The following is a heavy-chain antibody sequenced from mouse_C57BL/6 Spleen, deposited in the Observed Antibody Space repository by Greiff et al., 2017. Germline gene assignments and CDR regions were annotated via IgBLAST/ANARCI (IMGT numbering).Heavy chain of an antibody. D-gene: IGHD4-1*01. CDR2: IDPSDSET. Sequence: QVQLQQPGAELVRPGSSVKLSCKASGYTFTSYWMHWVKQRPIQGLEWIGNIDPSDSETHYNQKFKDKATLTVDKSSSTAYMQLRSLTSEDSAVYYCARRALLTGAYYFDYWGQGTTLTVSS. V-gene: IGHV1-52*01. CDR3: ARRALLTGAYYFDY. J-gene: IGHJ2*01. CDR1: GYTFTSYW.